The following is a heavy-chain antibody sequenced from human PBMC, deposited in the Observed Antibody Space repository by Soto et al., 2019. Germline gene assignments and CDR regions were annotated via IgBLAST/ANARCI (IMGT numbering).Heavy chain of an antibody. V-gene: IGHV3-30*18. Sequence: SLRLSCAASGFTFSSYGMHWVRQAPGKGLEWVAVISYDGSNKYYADSVKGRFTISRDNSKNTLYLQMNSLRAEDTAVYYCAKPVHYDILTGPFDYWGQGTLVTVSS. CDR1: GFTFSSYG. D-gene: IGHD3-9*01. CDR3: AKPVHYDILTGPFDY. J-gene: IGHJ4*02. CDR2: ISYDGSNK.